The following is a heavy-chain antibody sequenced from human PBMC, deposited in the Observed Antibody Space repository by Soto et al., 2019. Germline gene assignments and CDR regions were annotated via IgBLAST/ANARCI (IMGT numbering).Heavy chain of an antibody. CDR1: GFTFGDSY. J-gene: IGHJ5*02. D-gene: IGHD2-15*01. V-gene: IGHV3-11*06. CDR2: ISPGSRYP. Sequence: GGSLRLSCAGSGFTFGDSYMGWIRQAPGKGLEWLSYISPGSRYPAYADSVKGRFTISRDNAKRSLYLQMMILTAEDTAIYYCVRGGGGGLFDPWGQGTMVTAFS. CDR3: VRGGGGGLFDP.